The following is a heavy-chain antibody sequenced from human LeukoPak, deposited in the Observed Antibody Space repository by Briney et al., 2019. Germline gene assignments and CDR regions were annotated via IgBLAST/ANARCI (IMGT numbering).Heavy chain of an antibody. J-gene: IGHJ4*02. Sequence: PGGSLRLSCAASGFTFSSYGMTWVRQAPGKGLEWVANIKEDGSDKYYVDSVKGRFTISRDNARTSLYLQMNSLRAEDTAVYYCARDYRARLDYWGQGTLVTVSS. CDR1: GFTFSSYG. CDR2: IKEDGSDK. V-gene: IGHV3-7*01. CDR3: ARDYRARLDY.